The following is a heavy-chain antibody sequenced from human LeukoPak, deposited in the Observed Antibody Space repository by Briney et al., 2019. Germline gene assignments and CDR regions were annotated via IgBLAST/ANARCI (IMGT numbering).Heavy chain of an antibody. CDR3: ARAVKLLWFGETFDY. J-gene: IGHJ4*02. CDR1: GGSFSGYY. D-gene: IGHD3-10*01. CDR2: INHSGST. V-gene: IGHV4-34*01. Sequence: PSETLSLTCAVYGGSFSGYYWSWIRQPPGKGLEWIGEINHSGSTNYNPSLKSRVTISVDTSKNQFSPKLSSVTAADTAVYYCARAVKLLWFGETFDYWGQGTLVTVSS.